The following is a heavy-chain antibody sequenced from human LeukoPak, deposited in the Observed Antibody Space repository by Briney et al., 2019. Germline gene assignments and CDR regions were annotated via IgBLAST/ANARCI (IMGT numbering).Heavy chain of an antibody. J-gene: IGHJ4*02. Sequence: PGGSLRLSCAASGFTFSSYAMNWVRQAPGKGLEWVSTISGSGGSKHYADSVKGRFTISRDNSKNTLYLQMNSLRVEDTAIYYCAKGRGYCTGGSCYSDYWGQGTLVTVSS. D-gene: IGHD2-15*01. CDR1: GFTFSSYA. V-gene: IGHV3-23*01. CDR2: ISGSGGSK. CDR3: AKGRGYCTGGSCYSDY.